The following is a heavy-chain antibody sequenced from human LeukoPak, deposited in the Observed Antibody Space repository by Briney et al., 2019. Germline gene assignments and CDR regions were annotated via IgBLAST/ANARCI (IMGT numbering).Heavy chain of an antibody. CDR3: GRAGIAAVSFDP. CDR1: GYTFTNYG. D-gene: IGHD6-13*01. J-gene: IGHJ5*02. V-gene: IGHV1-18*01. Sequence: ASVKVSCKTSGYTFTNYGVSWVRQAPGQGLEWMGWISAYNGYTNYAQKLQVRVTMTTDTSASTAYMELSSLRSEDTAVYYCGRAGIAAVSFDPRGQGTLVTVSS. CDR2: ISAYNGYT.